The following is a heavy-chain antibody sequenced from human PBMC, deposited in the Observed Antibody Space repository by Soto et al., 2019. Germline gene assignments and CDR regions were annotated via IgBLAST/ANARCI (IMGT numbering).Heavy chain of an antibody. CDR2: ISGSGGST. CDR3: AKASSDFRSGYYTFTYYYMDV. D-gene: IGHD3-3*01. V-gene: IGHV3-23*01. Sequence: EVQLLESGGGLVQPGGSLRLSCAASGFTFSSYAMSWVRQAPGKGLEWVSAISGSGGSTYYADSVKGRFTISRDNSKNTLYLQMNSPRAEDTAVYYCAKASSDFRSGYYTFTYYYMDVWGKGTTVTVSS. J-gene: IGHJ6*03. CDR1: GFTFSSYA.